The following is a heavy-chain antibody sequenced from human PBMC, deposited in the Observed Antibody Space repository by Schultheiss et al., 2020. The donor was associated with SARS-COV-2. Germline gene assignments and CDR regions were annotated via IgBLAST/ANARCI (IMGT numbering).Heavy chain of an antibody. CDR3: ARVQHLGRGIDY. D-gene: IGHD3-16*01. V-gene: IGHV4-34*01. CDR2: INHSGST. Sequence: SQTLSLTCAVYGGSFSGYYWSWIRQPPGKGLEWIGEINHSGSTNYNPSLKSRVTISVDTSKNQFSLKLSSVTAADTAVYYCARVQHLGRGIDYWGQGILVTVSS. J-gene: IGHJ4*02. CDR1: GGSFSGYY.